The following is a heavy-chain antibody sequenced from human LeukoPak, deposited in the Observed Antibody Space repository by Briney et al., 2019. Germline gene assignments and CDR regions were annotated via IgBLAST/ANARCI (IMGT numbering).Heavy chain of an antibody. CDR3: ARDQEQQQLYDY. V-gene: IGHV1-2*02. Sequence: ASVTVSCKASGYTFTGYYMHWVRQAPGQGLEWMGWINPDSGGTNYAQKFQGRVTMTRDTSISTAYMELSRLRSDDTAVYYCARDQEQQQLYDYWGQGTLVTVSS. CDR2: INPDSGGT. CDR1: GYTFTGYY. J-gene: IGHJ4*02. D-gene: IGHD6-13*01.